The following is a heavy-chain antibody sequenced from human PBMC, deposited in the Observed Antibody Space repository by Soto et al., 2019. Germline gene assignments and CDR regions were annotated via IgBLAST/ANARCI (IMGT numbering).Heavy chain of an antibody. V-gene: IGHV1-24*01. D-gene: IGHD3-3*01. Sequence: ASVKVSCKVSGYTLTELSMHCVLQSPVKGLEWMGGFDPEDGETIYAQKFQGRVTMTEDTSTDTAYMELSSLRSEDTAVYYCATGLLRFLEWFPGRDYWGQGTLVTVSS. CDR2: FDPEDGET. CDR3: ATGLLRFLEWFPGRDY. CDR1: GYTLTELS. J-gene: IGHJ4*02.